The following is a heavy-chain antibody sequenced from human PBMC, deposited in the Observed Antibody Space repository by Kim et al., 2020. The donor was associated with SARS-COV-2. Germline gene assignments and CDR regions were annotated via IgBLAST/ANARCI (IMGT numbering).Heavy chain of an antibody. Sequence: SETLSLTCTVSGGSISSYYWSWIRQPPGKGLEWIGYIYYSGSTNYNPSLKSRVTISVDTSKNQFSLKLSSVTAADTAVYYCARPGSSGYPSDAFDIWGQGTMVTVSS. J-gene: IGHJ3*02. V-gene: IGHV4-59*13. CDR3: ARPGSSGYPSDAFDI. CDR2: IYYSGST. CDR1: GGSISSYY. D-gene: IGHD3-22*01.